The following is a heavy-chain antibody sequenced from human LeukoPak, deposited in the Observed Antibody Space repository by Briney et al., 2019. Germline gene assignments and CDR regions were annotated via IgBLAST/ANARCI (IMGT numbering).Heavy chain of an antibody. D-gene: IGHD5-12*01. J-gene: IGHJ4*02. CDR1: GFTFSDYY. CDR2: ISSSSSYI. CDR3: ARDRGYDSHYLDY. Sequence: GGSLRLSCVASGFTFSDYYMTWIRQAPGKGLEWLSYISSSSSYIKYADSVQGRFTISRDNAKHAVYLQMNSLRVEDTAVYYCARDRGYDSHYLDYWGQGTLVTVSS. V-gene: IGHV3-11*05.